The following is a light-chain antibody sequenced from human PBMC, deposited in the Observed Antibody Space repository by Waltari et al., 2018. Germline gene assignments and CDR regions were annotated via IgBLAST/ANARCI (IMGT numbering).Light chain of an antibody. CDR3: SSYAGSNTWV. CDR2: DVS. J-gene: IGLJ2*01. Sequence: QAELTQPPSVSGSHGQSVTMSCTGTSSDIGGYNYVAWYQQHPGNSPKLMIYDVSKRPSGVSDRFSGSKSGNTASLTISVLQAEDEADYYCSSYAGSNTWVFGGGTRLTVL. V-gene: IGLV2-11*02. CDR1: SSDIGGYNY.